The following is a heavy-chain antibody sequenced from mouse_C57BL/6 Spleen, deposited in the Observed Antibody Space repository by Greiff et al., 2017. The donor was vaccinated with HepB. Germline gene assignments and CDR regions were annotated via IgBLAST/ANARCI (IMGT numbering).Heavy chain of an antibody. V-gene: IGHV1-26*01. CDR3: ARGGVTSFAY. CDR1: GYTFTDYY. D-gene: IGHD2-2*01. J-gene: IGHJ3*01. CDR2: INPNNGGT. Sequence: EVQLQQSGPELVKPGASVKISCKASGYTFTDYYMNWVKQSHGKSLEWIGDINPNNGGTSYNQKFKGKATLTVDKSSSTAYMELRSLTSEDSAVYYCARGGVTSFAYWGQGTLVTVSA.